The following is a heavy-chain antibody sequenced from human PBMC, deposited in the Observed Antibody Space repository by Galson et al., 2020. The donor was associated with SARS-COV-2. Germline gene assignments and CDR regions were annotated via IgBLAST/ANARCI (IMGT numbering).Heavy chain of an antibody. V-gene: IGHV1-2*02. J-gene: IGHJ5*02. CDR1: GYTFTGYY. CDR2: INSNSGGT. Sequence: ASVKVSCKASGYTFTGYYMHWVRQAPGQGLEWMGWINSNSGGTHYAQKFQGRVTMTRDTSISTAYMELSRLRSDDTAVYYCAREGVTMVRGVRSWFDPWGQGTLVTVSS. CDR3: AREGVTMVRGVRSWFDP. D-gene: IGHD3-10*01.